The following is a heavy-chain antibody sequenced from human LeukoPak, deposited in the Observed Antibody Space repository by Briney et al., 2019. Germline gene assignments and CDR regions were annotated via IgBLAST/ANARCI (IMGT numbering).Heavy chain of an antibody. Sequence: GGSLRLSCAASGFTVSSNYMNWVRQAPGKGLEWVSVIYGGGEIYYADSVKGRFTISRDSSKNTLYLQMNSLRVEDTAVYFCARGCSDKKCYIHYWGQGTLVTVSS. CDR1: GFTVSSNY. D-gene: IGHD2-15*01. CDR2: IYGGGEI. J-gene: IGHJ4*02. CDR3: ARGCSDKKCYIHY. V-gene: IGHV3-53*01.